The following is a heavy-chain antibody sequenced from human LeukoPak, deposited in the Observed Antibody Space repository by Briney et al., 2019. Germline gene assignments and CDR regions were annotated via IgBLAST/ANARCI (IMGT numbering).Heavy chain of an antibody. D-gene: IGHD2-2*01. J-gene: IGHJ4*02. Sequence: TPSETLSLTCAVYGGSFSGYYWSWIRQPPGKGLEWIGEINHSGSTNYNPSLKIRVTISVETSKNQFSLKLSSVTAADTAVYYCARRGLSARLGYCSSTSCHNFDYWGQGTLVTVSS. CDR2: INHSGST. CDR3: ARRGLSARLGYCSSTSCHNFDY. V-gene: IGHV4-34*01. CDR1: GGSFSGYY.